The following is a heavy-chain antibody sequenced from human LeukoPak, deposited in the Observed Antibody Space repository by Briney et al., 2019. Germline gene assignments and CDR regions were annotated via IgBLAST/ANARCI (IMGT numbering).Heavy chain of an antibody. CDR2: MNPNSGNT. V-gene: IGHV1-8*01. J-gene: IGHJ4*02. CDR3: ARFMSWFGELLGEGEDY. Sequence: GASVKVSCKASGYTFTSYDINWVRQATGQGLEWMGWMNPNSGNTGYAQKFQGRVTMTRNTSISTAYMELSSLRSEDTAVYYCARFMSWFGELLGEGEDYWGQGTLVTVSS. D-gene: IGHD3-10*01. CDR1: GYTFTSYD.